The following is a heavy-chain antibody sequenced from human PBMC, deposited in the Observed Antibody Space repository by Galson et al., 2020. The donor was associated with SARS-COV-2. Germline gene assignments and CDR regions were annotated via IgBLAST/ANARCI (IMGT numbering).Heavy chain of an antibody. Sequence: GESLKISCAASGFTFSSYWMHWVRQVPGKGLVWVLCIKTDGRSTSYADSVKGRFTISRDDAKNTLYLQMSSLRAEDTAVYYCVRGGLQARNAFDIWGQGTLVTVSS. D-gene: IGHD2-15*01. CDR2: IKTDGRST. CDR1: GFTFSSYW. J-gene: IGHJ3*02. V-gene: IGHV3-74*01. CDR3: VRGGLQARNAFDI.